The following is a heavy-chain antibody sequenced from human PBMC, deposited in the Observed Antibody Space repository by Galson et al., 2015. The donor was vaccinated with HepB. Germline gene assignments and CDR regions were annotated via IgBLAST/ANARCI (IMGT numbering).Heavy chain of an antibody. CDR3: AKRGYDSSFYEWFFDL. J-gene: IGHJ2*01. Sequence: SLRLSCAASGFTFSSYGMHWVRQAPGKGLDWVAFISYDEGKKYYADSVKGRFTISRDNSKNTLYLQMNTLKTDDTAVYYCAKRGYDSSFYEWFFDLWGRGTLVTVSS. V-gene: IGHV3-30*18. CDR2: ISYDEGKK. D-gene: IGHD3-22*01. CDR1: GFTFSSYG.